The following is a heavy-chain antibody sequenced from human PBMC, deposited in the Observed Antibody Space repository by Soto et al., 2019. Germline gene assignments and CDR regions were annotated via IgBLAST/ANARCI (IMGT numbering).Heavy chain of an antibody. Sequence: TLSLTCAVYGGSFSGYYWSWIRQPPGKGLEWIGEINHSGSTNYNPSLKSRVTISVDTSKNQFSLKLSSVTAADTAVYYCARGWGEWLGPLLYGMDAWGQGTTVTVSS. D-gene: IGHD6-19*01. J-gene: IGHJ6*02. V-gene: IGHV4-34*01. CDR2: INHSGST. CDR3: ARGWGEWLGPLLYGMDA. CDR1: GGSFSGYY.